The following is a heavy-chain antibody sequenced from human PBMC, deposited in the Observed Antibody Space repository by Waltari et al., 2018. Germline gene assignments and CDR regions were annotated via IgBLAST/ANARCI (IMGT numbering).Heavy chain of an antibody. CDR1: GYSISSGYY. V-gene: IGHV4-38-2*01. CDR2: IYHSGST. CDR3: ARNPSAAAPWNWFDP. J-gene: IGHJ5*02. Sequence: QVQLQESGPGLVKPSETLSLTCAVSGYSISSGYYWGWIRQPPGKGLEWIGSIYHSGSTYYNPSLKSRVTISVDTSKNQFSLKLSSVTAADTAVYYCARNPSAAAPWNWFDPWGQGTLVTVSS. D-gene: IGHD6-13*01.